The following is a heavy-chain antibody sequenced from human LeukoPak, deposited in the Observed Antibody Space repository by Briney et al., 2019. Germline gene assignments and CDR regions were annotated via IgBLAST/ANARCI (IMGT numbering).Heavy chain of an antibody. CDR3: AKDFVVVPAAILI. CDR1: GFTFSSYA. CDR2: ISGSGGST. V-gene: IGHV3-23*01. Sequence: GGSLRLSCAASGFTFSSYAMSWVRQAPGKGLEWVSAISGSGGSTYYADSVKGRFTISRDNSKNTQYLQMNSLRAEDTAVYYCAKDFVVVPAAILIWGQGTLVTVSS. D-gene: IGHD2-2*01. J-gene: IGHJ4*02.